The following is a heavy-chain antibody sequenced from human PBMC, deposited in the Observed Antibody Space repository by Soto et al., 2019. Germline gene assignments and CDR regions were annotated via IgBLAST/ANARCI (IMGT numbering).Heavy chain of an antibody. V-gene: IGHV5-51*01. CDR3: ARQNGGFSYGNDAFDI. CDR1: GYSFTNYW. D-gene: IGHD5-18*01. J-gene: IGHJ3*02. CDR2: IYPGDSDT. Sequence: PGESLKISCKGSGYSFTNYWIGWVRQMPGKGLEWMGIIYPGDSDTTYSPSFQGQVTISADKSISTAYLQWSSLKASNTVMYYCARQNGGFSYGNDAFDIWGQGTMVTVSS.